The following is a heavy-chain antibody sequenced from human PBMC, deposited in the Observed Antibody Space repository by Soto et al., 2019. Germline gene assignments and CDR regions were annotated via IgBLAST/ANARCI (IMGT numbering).Heavy chain of an antibody. CDR1: GGSIRSYY. D-gene: IGHD7-27*01. Sequence: PSETLSLTCIVSGGSIRSYYWSWIRQPPGKGLEWIGYIYYSGSTNYNPSLKSRVTISVDTSKSQFSLKLSSVTAADTAVYYCARGRKTWVYWGQGTLVTVSS. V-gene: IGHV4-59*01. J-gene: IGHJ4*02. CDR3: ARGRKTWVY. CDR2: IYYSGST.